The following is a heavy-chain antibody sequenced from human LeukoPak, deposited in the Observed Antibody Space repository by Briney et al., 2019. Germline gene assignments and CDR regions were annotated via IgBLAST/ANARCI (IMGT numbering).Heavy chain of an antibody. CDR2: IYYSGST. CDR1: GGSSSSYF. D-gene: IGHD6-19*01. CDR3: ARQTTIAVAARHALHM. J-gene: IGHJ3*02. Sequence: TSETLSLTCTVSGGSSSSYFWSWIRQPPGKGLEWIGHIYYSGSTNYNPSLESRVTMSVDTSKYQFCLKLSSVPAADTAVYYCARQTTIAVAARHALHMWPQETMDSV. V-gene: IGHV4-59*08.